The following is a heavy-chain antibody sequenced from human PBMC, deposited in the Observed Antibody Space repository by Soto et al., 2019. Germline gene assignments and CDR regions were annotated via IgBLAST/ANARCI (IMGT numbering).Heavy chain of an antibody. D-gene: IGHD3-10*01. CDR1: GDSVSNHYW. CDR2: THHSGST. CDR3: TSKFGQLLADAFDI. J-gene: IGHJ3*02. Sequence: SETLSLTCAVSGDSVSNHYWWSWVRQSPGKGLEWIGETHHSGSTHYNPSLQSRVTLSVDKSKNEFSLKMSSVTDADTAVYYCTSKFGQLLADAFDIWAQGTMVPVSS. V-gene: IGHV4-4*02.